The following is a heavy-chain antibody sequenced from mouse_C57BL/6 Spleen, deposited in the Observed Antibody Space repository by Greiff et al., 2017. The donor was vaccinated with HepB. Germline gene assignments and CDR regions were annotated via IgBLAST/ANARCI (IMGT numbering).Heavy chain of an antibody. V-gene: IGHV5-9-1*02. CDR2: ISSGGDYI. D-gene: IGHD2-5*01. CDR3: TRAGYSTTWGYFDV. J-gene: IGHJ1*03. CDR1: GFTFSSYA. Sequence: EVHLVESGEGLVKPGGSLKLSCAVSGFTFSSYALSWVRQTPEKRLEWVAYISSGGDYIYYADTVTGRFTISKDNARNTLYLQMSSLKSEDTDMYYCTRAGYSTTWGYFDVWGTGTTVTVSS.